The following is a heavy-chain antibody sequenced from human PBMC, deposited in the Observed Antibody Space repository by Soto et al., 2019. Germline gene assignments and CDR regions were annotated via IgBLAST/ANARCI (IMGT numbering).Heavy chain of an antibody. CDR2: VSGSGGSK. CDR1: DLSFRSYA. J-gene: IGHJ4*02. D-gene: IGHD1-7*01. V-gene: IGHV3-23*01. CDR3: AKDWCSGTTCYCLEN. Sequence: EVQLLESGGGLVQPGGSRGFSWAAPDLSFRSYALSWFRQPPGRGLEWVSSVSGSGGSKSEADSVKARFTISRDNSKSTVYLQMNSLRAEDTAVYFCAKDWCSGTTCYCLENWGQGTLVTVSS.